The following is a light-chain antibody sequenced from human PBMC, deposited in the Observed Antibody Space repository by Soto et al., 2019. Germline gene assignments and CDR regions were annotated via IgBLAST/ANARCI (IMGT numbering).Light chain of an antibody. V-gene: IGLV2-8*01. J-gene: IGLJ2*01. CDR1: SSDVGGYNY. Sequence: QSELTQPPSASGSPGQSVTISCTGTSSDVGGYNYVSWYQQHPGKAPKLMIYEVSKRPSGVPDRFSGSKSGNTASLTVSGLQAEDEADYYCSSYAGSNNPVVFGGGTKLTVL. CDR2: EVS. CDR3: SSYAGSNNPVV.